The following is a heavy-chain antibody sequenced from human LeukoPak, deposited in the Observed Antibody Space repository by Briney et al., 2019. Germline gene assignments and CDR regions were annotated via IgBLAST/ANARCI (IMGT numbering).Heavy chain of an antibody. D-gene: IGHD3-3*01. CDR1: VGSFSGYY. J-gene: IGHJ5*02. V-gene: IGHV4-34*01. CDR2: INHSGST. Sequence: PSETLSLTCAVDVGSFSGYYWSWIRQPPGKGLEWIGEINHSGSTNYNPSRKSRVTISVDTSKNQFSLKLSSVTAADTAVYYCARGPYYDFWSGYYFDPWGQGTLVTVSS. CDR3: ARGPYYDFWSGYYFDP.